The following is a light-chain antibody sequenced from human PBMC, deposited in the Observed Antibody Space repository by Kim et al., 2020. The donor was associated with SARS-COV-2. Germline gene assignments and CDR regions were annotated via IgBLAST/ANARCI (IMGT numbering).Light chain of an antibody. J-gene: IGKJ1*01. CDR3: KQTYSASRT. CDR1: QDISRY. V-gene: IGKV1-39*01. Sequence: DIQMTQSPSSLSASLGDRVTITCRASQDISRYLNWYQQKPGKAPKLLIYTAASLQSGVPSRFTGSGSETDFTLTISSLQPEDVATYYCKQTYSASRTFGQGTKVDIK. CDR2: TAA.